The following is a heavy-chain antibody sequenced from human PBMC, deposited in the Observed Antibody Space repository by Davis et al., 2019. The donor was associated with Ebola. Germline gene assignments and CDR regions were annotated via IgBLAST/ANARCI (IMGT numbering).Heavy chain of an antibody. Sequence: PFVAPVFTSSDYWMRWVRQAPGKGLEWVANIKQRGSEKYYADSVKGRFTISRDNAKTSLYLQMNSLRVEDTAVYFCAKSGWGAYGYGAKSDWGQGTLVTVSS. CDR1: VFTSSDYW. V-gene: IGHV3-7*01. J-gene: IGHJ4*02. CDR3: AKSGWGAYGYGAKSD. D-gene: IGHD5-12*01. CDR2: IKQRGSEK.